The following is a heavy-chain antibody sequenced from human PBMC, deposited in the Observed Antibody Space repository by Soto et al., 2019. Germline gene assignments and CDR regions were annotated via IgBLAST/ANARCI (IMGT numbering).Heavy chain of an antibody. CDR2: IIPIFGTA. J-gene: IGHJ1*01. D-gene: IGHD2-21*02. CDR1: GGTFSSYA. CDR3: ARRMNCGGDCYFFQH. Sequence: SVKVSCKASGGTFSSYAISWVRQAPGQGLEWMGGIIPIFGTANYAQKFQGRVTITADESTSTAYMELSSLRSEDTAVYYCARRMNCGGDCYFFQHWGQGTLVTISS. V-gene: IGHV1-69*13.